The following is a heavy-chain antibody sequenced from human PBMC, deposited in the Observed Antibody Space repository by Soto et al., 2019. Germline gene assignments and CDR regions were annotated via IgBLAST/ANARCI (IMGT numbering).Heavy chain of an antibody. CDR3: ARDGDYGDYGRYRWFDP. Sequence: GGSLRLSCAASGFTFSSYGMHWVRQAPGKGLEWVAVISYDGSNKYYADSVKGRFTISRDNSKNTLYLQMNSLRAEDTAVYYCARDGDYGDYGRYRWFDPWGQGTLVTVSS. J-gene: IGHJ5*02. CDR1: GFTFSSYG. V-gene: IGHV3-30*03. D-gene: IGHD4-17*01. CDR2: ISYDGSNK.